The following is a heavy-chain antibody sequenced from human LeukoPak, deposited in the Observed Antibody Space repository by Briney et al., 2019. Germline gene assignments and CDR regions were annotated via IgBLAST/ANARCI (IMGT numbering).Heavy chain of an antibody. J-gene: IGHJ2*01. Sequence: SQTLSLTCAISGDSVSSNSAAWNWIRQSPSRGLEWLGRTYYTSKWHSDYAASVKGRITINADTSKNQFSLQLNSVTPEDTAVYYCARDLKGADTAMHTGFSWYFHVWGRGTLVTVSS. D-gene: IGHD5-18*01. CDR1: GDSVSSNSAA. CDR2: TYYTSKWHS. V-gene: IGHV6-1*01. CDR3: ARDLKGADTAMHTGFSWYFHV.